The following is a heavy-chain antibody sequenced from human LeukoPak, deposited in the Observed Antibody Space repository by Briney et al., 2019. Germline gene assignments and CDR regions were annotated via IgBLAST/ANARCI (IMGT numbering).Heavy chain of an antibody. D-gene: IGHD6-13*01. CDR1: GYTFTSYY. CDR3: ARDGRRGYSSSWYDSPFDY. J-gene: IGHJ4*02. Sequence: ASVKVSCKASGYTFTSYYMHWVRQAPGQGLEWMGIINPSGGSTSYAQKFQGRVTMTRDMSTSTVYMELSSLRSEDTAVYYCARDGRRGYSSSWYDSPFDYWGQGTLVTVSS. V-gene: IGHV1-46*01. CDR2: INPSGGST.